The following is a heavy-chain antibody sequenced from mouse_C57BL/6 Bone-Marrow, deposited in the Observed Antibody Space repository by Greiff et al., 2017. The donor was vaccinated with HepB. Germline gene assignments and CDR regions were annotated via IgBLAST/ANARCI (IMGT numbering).Heavy chain of an antibody. D-gene: IGHD2-12*01. V-gene: IGHV1-55*01. Sequence: QVQLQQSGAELVKPGASVKMSCKASGYTFTSYWITWVKQRPGQGLEWIGDIYPGSGSTNYNEKFKSKATLTVDTSSSTAYMQLSSLTSEDSAVYYCARSLYDAMDYWGQRTSVTVSS. CDR2: IYPGSGST. CDR3: ARSLYDAMDY. J-gene: IGHJ4*01. CDR1: GYTFTSYW.